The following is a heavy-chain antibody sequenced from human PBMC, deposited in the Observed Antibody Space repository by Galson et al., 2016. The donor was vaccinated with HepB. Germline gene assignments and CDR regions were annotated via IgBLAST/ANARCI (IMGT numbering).Heavy chain of an antibody. V-gene: IGHV3-23*01. J-gene: IGHJ6*02. D-gene: IGHD6-6*01. CDR3: ASLYSSSSNYYYGMDV. Sequence: SLRLSCAASGFTFSSYAMTWVRQAPGKGLEWVSTISGSSGITYYADSVKGRFTISRDNAKNSLYLQMNSLRAEDTAVYYCASLYSSSSNYYYGMDVWGQGTTVTVSS. CDR1: GFTFSSYA. CDR2: ISGSSGIT.